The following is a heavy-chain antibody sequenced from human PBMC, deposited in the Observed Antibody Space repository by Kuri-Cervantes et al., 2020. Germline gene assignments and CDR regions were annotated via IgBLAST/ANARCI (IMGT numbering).Heavy chain of an antibody. D-gene: IGHD5-12*01. V-gene: IGHV1-18*01. CDR2: ISAYNGNT. CDR1: GYTFTSYG. CDR3: ARNANVDIVATFYYYYYGMDV. J-gene: IGHJ6*02. Sequence: ASVKVSCEASGYTFTSYGISWVRQAPGQGLEWMGWISAYNGNTNYAQKLQGRVTMTTDTSTSTAYMELRSLRSDDTAVYYCARNANVDIVATFYYYYYGMDVWGQGTTVTVSS.